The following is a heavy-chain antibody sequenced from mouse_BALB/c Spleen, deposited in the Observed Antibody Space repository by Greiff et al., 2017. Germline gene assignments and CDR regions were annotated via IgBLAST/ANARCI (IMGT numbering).Heavy chain of an antibody. CDR3: ARVRYDGSYAMDY. J-gene: IGHJ4*01. V-gene: IGHV2-6-7*01. CDR1: GFSLTGYG. D-gene: IGHD2-14*01. CDR2: IWGDGST. Sequence: VKLVESGPGLVAPSQSLSITCTVSGFSLTGYGVNWVRQPPGKGLEWLGMIWGDGSTDYNSALKSRLSISKDNSKSQVFLKMNSLQTDDTARYYCARVRYDGSYAMDYWGQGTSVTVSS.